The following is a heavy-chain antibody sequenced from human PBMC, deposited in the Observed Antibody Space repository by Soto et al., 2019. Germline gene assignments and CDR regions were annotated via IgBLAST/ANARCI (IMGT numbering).Heavy chain of an antibody. Sequence: GGSLRLSCAASGFTFSSYSMNWVRQAPGKGLEWVSYISSSSSTIYYADSVKGRFTISRDNAKNSLYLQMNSLRAEDTAVYYCARDSGYYGSGSYLFDYWGQGTLVTVSS. CDR1: GFTFSSYS. CDR3: ARDSGYYGSGSYLFDY. J-gene: IGHJ4*02. D-gene: IGHD3-10*01. CDR2: ISSSSSTI. V-gene: IGHV3-48*01.